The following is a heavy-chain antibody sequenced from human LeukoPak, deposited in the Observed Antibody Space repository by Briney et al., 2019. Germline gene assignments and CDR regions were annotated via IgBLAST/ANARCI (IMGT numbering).Heavy chain of an antibody. D-gene: IGHD4-17*01. Sequence: GGSLRLSCAASGYTFEDYGMSWVRQAPGKGLEGVASIRYDGTTKYMDSVKGRFTISRDNSKNTLHLQMNSLRLDDTTVYFCAKATVNQCDYWGQGTLVAVSS. CDR3: AKATVNQCDY. CDR2: IRYDGTTK. CDR1: GYTFEDYG. V-gene: IGHV3-30*02. J-gene: IGHJ4*02.